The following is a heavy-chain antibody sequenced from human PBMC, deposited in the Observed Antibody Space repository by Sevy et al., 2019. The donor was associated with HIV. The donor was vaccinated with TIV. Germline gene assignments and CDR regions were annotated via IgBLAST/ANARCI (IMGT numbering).Heavy chain of an antibody. CDR1: GYTFTSYG. CDR3: ARRYYYDSSGYYYADAFDI. D-gene: IGHD3-22*01. Sequence: ASVKVSCKASGYTFTSYGISWVRQAPGQGLAWMGWISAYNGNTNYAQKLQGRVTMTTDTSTSTAYMELRSLRSDDTAVYYCARRYYYDSSGYYYADAFDIWGQGTMVTVSS. CDR2: ISAYNGNT. V-gene: IGHV1-18*01. J-gene: IGHJ3*02.